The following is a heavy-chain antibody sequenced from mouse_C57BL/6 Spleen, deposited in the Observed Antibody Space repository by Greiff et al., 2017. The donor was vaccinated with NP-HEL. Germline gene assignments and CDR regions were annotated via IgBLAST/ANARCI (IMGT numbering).Heavy chain of an antibody. CDR2: FHPYNDDT. Sequence: QVQLKESGAELVKPGASVKMSCKASGYTFTTYPIEWMKQNHGKSLEWIGNFHPYNDDTKYNEKFKGKATLTVEKSSSTVYLELSRLTSDDSAVYYCARGDYSNYEGYYFDYWGQGTTLTVSS. CDR3: ARGDYSNYEGYYFDY. J-gene: IGHJ2*01. CDR1: GYTFTTYP. V-gene: IGHV1-47*01. D-gene: IGHD2-5*01.